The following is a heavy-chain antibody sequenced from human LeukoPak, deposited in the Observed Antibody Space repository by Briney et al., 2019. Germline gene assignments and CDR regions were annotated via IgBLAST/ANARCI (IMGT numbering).Heavy chain of an antibody. CDR3: AKGLYYDSSGYDY. CDR2: ISGSGGST. CDR1: GFTFSSYA. Sequence: GGSLRFSCAASGFTFSSYAMSWVRQAPGKGLEWVPAISGSGGSTYYADSVKGRFTISRDNSKNTLYLQMNSLRAEDTAVYYCAKGLYYDSSGYDYWGQGTLVTVSS. V-gene: IGHV3-23*01. J-gene: IGHJ4*02. D-gene: IGHD3-22*01.